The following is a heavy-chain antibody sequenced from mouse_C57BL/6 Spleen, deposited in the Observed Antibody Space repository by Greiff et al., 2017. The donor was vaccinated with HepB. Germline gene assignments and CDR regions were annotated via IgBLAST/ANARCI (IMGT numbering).Heavy chain of an antibody. CDR2: ILPGSGST. CDR3: ARSIYYGYDGRYYFDY. V-gene: IGHV1-9*01. Sequence: QVQLQQSGAELMKPGASVKLSCKATGYTFTGYWIEWVKQRPGHGLEWIGEILPGSGSTNYNEKFKGKATFTADTSSNTAYMQLSSLTTEDSAIYYCARSIYYGYDGRYYFDYWGQGTTLTVSS. J-gene: IGHJ2*01. CDR1: GYTFTGYW. D-gene: IGHD2-2*01.